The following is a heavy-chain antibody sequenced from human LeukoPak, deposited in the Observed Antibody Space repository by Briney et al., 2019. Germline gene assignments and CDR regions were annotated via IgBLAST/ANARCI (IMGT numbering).Heavy chain of an antibody. CDR3: ARGRSISRCSGGSCSTPFGY. V-gene: IGHV1-8*01. D-gene: IGHD2-15*01. J-gene: IGHJ4*02. CDR1: GYTFTSYD. Sequence: ASVKVSCKASGYTFTSYDINWVRQATGQGLEWMGWMNPNSGNTGYAQKFQGRVTMTRNTSISTAYMELSSLRSEDTAVYYCARGRSISRCSGGSCSTPFGYWGQGTLVTVSS. CDR2: MNPNSGNT.